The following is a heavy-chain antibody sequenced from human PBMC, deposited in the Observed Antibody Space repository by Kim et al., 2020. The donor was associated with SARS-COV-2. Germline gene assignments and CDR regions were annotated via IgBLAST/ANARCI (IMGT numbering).Heavy chain of an antibody. D-gene: IGHD3-16*01. V-gene: IGHV4-39*01. CDR1: GDSISGSPYY. J-gene: IGHJ4*02. CDR2: ILYSGTT. CDR3: AKXSQLGTTVDY. Sequence: SETLSLTCTVSGDSISGSPYYWGWIRQPPGKGLEWIGRILYSGTTYYTPSLNSRVTISVDTSKNQFSLKLTSVTDADTAMYYCAKXSQLGTTVDYWGQGTLVSVSS.